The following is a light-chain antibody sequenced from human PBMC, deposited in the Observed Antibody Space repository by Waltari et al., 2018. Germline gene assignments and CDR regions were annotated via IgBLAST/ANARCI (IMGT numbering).Light chain of an antibody. CDR3: QQYNNWPVMYT. V-gene: IGKV3-15*01. CDR2: GAS. Sequence: EIVMTQSPATLSVSPGERATLSCRASQSVSSNLAWYQQKPGQAPRLLIYGASTRATGIPARFSGSGYGTEFTLTISSLQSEDFAVYYCQQYNNWPVMYTFGQGTKLEIK. J-gene: IGKJ2*01. CDR1: QSVSSN.